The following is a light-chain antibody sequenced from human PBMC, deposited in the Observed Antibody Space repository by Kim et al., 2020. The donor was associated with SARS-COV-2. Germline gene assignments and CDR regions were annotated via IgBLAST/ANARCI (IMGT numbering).Light chain of an antibody. CDR2: DAS. CDR3: QQYNNGPPET. Sequence: EIVMTQSPATLSVSPGERATLSCRASQSVSSNLAWYQHKPGQAPRLLIYDASTRATGIPARFSGSGSGTEFTLTISSLQSEDFAVYYCQQYNNGPPETFGRGTKLEIK. V-gene: IGKV3-15*01. J-gene: IGKJ2*01. CDR1: QSVSSN.